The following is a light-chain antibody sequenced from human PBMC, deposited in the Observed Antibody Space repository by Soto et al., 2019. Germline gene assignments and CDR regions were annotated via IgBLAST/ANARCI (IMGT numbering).Light chain of an antibody. CDR1: TGDGGGYDD. CDR3: SSYTGRNPSYV. J-gene: IGLJ1*01. Sequence: QSALTQPPSASGSPGQSVTISCTRTTGDGGGYDDFSWYERHPGKAPTLMIYEVTTRHSGVSDRSSGSKSGNTAYLTVYGLHAEDEADYSCSSYTGRNPSYVFGTGTKVTVL. CDR2: EVT. V-gene: IGLV2-8*01.